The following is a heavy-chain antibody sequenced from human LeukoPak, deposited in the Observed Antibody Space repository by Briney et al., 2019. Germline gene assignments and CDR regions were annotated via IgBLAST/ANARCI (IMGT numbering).Heavy chain of an antibody. V-gene: IGHV1-2*02. CDR2: INPNSGGT. CDR3: ARFVVGATTGFDY. J-gene: IGHJ4*02. Sequence: ASVKVSCKASGYTFTGYYMHWVRQAPGRGLEWMGWINPNSGGTNYAQKFQGRVTMTRDTSISTAYMELSRLRSDDTAVYYCARFVVGATTGFDYWGQGTLVTVSS. D-gene: IGHD1-26*01. CDR1: GYTFTGYY.